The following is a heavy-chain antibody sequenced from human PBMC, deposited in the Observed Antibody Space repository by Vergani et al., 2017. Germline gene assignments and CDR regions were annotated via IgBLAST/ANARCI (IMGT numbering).Heavy chain of an antibody. CDR3: ARNRWEILDYFYYMDV. CDR1: GFTFTNYG. V-gene: IGHV3-30*02. J-gene: IGHJ6*03. D-gene: IGHD1-26*01. CDR2: TRYDGIVE. Sequence: QVQLVESGGGVVQPGGSLRLSCAASGFTFTNYGMHWVRQAPGKGLEWVAFTRYDGIVEYYGDSVRGRFTISRDNSKNTLYLQMDSLRAEDTAVYYCARNRWEILDYFYYMDVWGKGTTVTVSS.